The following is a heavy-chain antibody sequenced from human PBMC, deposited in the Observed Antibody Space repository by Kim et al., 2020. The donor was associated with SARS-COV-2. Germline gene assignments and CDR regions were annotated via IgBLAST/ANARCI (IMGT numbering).Heavy chain of an antibody. Sequence: NYTPSLPSRVTMSVDTSKSQFSLKLSSVTAADTAVYYCARATRYSSSLGYWGQGTLVTVSS. J-gene: IGHJ4*02. V-gene: IGHV4-4*07. CDR3: ARATRYSSSLGY. D-gene: IGHD6-13*01.